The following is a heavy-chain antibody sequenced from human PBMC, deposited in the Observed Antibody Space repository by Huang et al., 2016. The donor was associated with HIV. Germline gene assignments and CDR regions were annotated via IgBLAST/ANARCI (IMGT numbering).Heavy chain of an antibody. CDR3: AKESRWFSDFDQ. CDR2: ISYDGRSD. V-gene: IGHV3-30*18. D-gene: IGHD2-15*01. Sequence: QVQLVESGGGVVQPGTSLRLSCAASGFIFSNFGMHWVRQAPGKGLGGVAVISYDGRSDRYSDSVKRRLTISRDNDKNTLSLEMNRLRHDDTAVYYCAKESRWFSDFDQWGQGTLVTVSS. CDR1: GFIFSNFG. J-gene: IGHJ5*02.